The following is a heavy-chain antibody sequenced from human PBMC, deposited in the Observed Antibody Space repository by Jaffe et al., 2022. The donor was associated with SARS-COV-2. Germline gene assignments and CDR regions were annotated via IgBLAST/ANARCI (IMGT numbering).Heavy chain of an antibody. D-gene: IGHD4-17*01. V-gene: IGHV3-66*02. Sequence: EVQLVESGGGLVQPGGSLRLSCAASGFTVSSNYMSWVRQAPGKGLEWVSVIYSGGSTYYADSVKGRFTISRDNSKNTLYLQMNSLRAEDTAVYYCAAQMHLQPLRDYWGQGTLVTVSS. CDR2: IYSGGST. CDR1: GFTVSSNY. CDR3: AAQMHLQPLRDY. J-gene: IGHJ4*02.